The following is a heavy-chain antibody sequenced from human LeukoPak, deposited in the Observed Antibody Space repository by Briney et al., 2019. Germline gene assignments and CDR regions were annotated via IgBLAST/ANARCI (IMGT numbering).Heavy chain of an antibody. V-gene: IGHV3-30*18. CDR3: AKDRGELDY. CDR2: ISYDGSNK. J-gene: IGHJ4*02. D-gene: IGHD1-7*01. Sequence: GGSLRLSCAASGFTFSSYGMHWVRQAPGKGLEWVAVISYDGSNKYYADSVKGRFTISRDNSKNTLYLQMNSLRGEDTAVYYCAKDRGELDYWGQGTLVTVSS. CDR1: GFTFSSYG.